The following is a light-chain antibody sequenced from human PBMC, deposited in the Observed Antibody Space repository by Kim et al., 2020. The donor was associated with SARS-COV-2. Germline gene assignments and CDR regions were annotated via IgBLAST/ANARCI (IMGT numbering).Light chain of an antibody. CDR1: QSVSSNY. CDR3: QQYSSSPAT. Sequence: SPGERATLSVRASQSVSSNYLAWDQQKPGQAPRLLIYGASSRATGIPDRFSGSGSGTDFTLTITRLEPEDFAVYYCQQYSSSPATFGQGTKVDIK. J-gene: IGKJ1*01. V-gene: IGKV3-20*01. CDR2: GAS.